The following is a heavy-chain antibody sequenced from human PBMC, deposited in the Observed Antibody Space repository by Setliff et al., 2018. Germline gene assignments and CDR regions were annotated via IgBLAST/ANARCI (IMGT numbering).Heavy chain of an antibody. J-gene: IGHJ4*02. D-gene: IGHD3-22*01. CDR3: TAGIYDSGGCDS. Sequence: GGSLRLSCAASGFSFRDAWMNWVRQAPGKGLEWVGRIKTKNDVGTEEYAAPVKGRFTISRDDSKNTLFLQMDSLKSEDTAFYYCTAGIYDSGGCDSWGQGTLVTVSS. CDR1: GFSFRDAW. CDR2: IKTKNDVGTE. V-gene: IGHV3-15*07.